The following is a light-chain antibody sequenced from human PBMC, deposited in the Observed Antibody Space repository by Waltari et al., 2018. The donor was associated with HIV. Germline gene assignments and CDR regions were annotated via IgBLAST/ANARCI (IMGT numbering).Light chain of an antibody. V-gene: IGLV1-47*01. CDR2: RND. CDR1: TSNIGSHY. J-gene: IGLJ2*01. CDR3: SSYAGSNNFVV. Sequence: QSVLTQSPSASGTPGQRVTISCSGSTSNIGSHYVYWYQQLPGTAPKLLIYRNDQRPSGVPDRFSGSKSGSSASLAVSGLRSEDEADYYCSSYAGSNNFVVFGGGTKLTVL.